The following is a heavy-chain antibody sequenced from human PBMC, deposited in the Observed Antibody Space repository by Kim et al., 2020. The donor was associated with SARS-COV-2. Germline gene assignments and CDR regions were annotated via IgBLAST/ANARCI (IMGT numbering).Heavy chain of an antibody. CDR3: ARDVVVPAATEIGYWFDP. CDR2: IYSGGST. D-gene: IGHD2-2*01. V-gene: IGHV3-53*01. CDR1: GFTVSSNY. J-gene: IGHJ5*02. Sequence: GGSLRLSCAASGFTVSSNYMSWVRQAPGKGLEWVSVIYSGGSTYYADSVKGRFTISRDNSKNTLYLQMNSLRAEDTAVYYCARDVVVPAATEIGYWFDPWGQGTLVTVSS.